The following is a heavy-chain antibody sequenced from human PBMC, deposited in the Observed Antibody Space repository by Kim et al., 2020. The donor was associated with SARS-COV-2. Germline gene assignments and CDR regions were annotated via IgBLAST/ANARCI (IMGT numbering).Heavy chain of an antibody. CDR1: GFTFSDYY. J-gene: IGHJ4*02. Sequence: GGSLRLSCAASGFTFSDYYMSWIRQAPGKGLEWVSYISSSGSTIYYADSVKGRFTISRDNAKNSLYLQMNSLRAEDTAVYYCARGTGAFIGEMATTGIDYWGQGTLVTVSS. D-gene: IGHD5-12*01. V-gene: IGHV3-11*01. CDR3: ARGTGAFIGEMATTGIDY. CDR2: ISSSGSTI.